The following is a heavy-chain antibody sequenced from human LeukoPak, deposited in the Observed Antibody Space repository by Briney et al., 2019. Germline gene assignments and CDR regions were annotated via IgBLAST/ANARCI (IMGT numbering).Heavy chain of an antibody. V-gene: IGHV4-4*07. CDR2: IHPSGST. CDR3: ARGPPPDLDY. J-gene: IGHJ4*02. CDR1: GDSISSYY. Sequence: SETLSLTCTVSGDSISSYYWSWVRQPAGKGLEWIGRIHPSGSTNYNPSLKSRVTLSVDTSKNEFSLKLSSVTAADTAVYYCARGPPPDLDYWGRGTLVTVSS.